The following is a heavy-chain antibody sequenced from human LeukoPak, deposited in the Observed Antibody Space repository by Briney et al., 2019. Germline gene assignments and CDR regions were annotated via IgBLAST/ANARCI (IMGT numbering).Heavy chain of an antibody. D-gene: IGHD2-2*01. CDR1: GFTFTIYG. Sequence: PGGSLRLSCAASGFTFTIYGMYWVRQALGKGLEWVAMISYDESNKYYTDSVKGRFTISRDNSKNTLYLQMNSLRAEDTAVYYCAKDHRGYCSSTSCPYYFDYWGQGTLVTVSS. V-gene: IGHV3-30*18. CDR3: AKDHRGYCSSTSCPYYFDY. J-gene: IGHJ4*02. CDR2: ISYDESNK.